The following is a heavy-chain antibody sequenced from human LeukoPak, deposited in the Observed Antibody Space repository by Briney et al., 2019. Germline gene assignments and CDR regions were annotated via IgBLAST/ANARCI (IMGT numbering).Heavy chain of an antibody. V-gene: IGHV1-69*13. Sequence: SVKVSCKASGGTFSSYAISWVRQAPGQGLEWMGGIIPIFGTANYAQKFQGRVTITADESTSTAYMELSSLRSEDTAVYYCARGGIVYRPRDDAFDIWGQGTMVTVSS. CDR1: GGTFSSYA. D-gene: IGHD2-21*01. CDR2: IIPIFGTA. J-gene: IGHJ3*02. CDR3: ARGGIVYRPRDDAFDI.